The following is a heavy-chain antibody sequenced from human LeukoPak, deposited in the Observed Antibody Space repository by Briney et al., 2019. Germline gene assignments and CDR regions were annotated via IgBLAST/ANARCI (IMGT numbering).Heavy chain of an antibody. CDR2: ISITGGST. Sequence: GGSLRLSCAASGFIFSSYATSWVRQAPGKGLEWVSTISITGGSTYYADSVKGRFTISRDNSKNTLYLQMNSLRAEDTAVYYCARGRYDSSGSYSLFDYWGQGTLVTVSS. CDR3: ARGRYDSSGSYSLFDY. V-gene: IGHV3-23*01. CDR1: GFIFSSYA. J-gene: IGHJ4*02. D-gene: IGHD3-22*01.